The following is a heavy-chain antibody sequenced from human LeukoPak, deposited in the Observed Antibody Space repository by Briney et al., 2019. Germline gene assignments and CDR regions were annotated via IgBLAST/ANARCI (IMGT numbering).Heavy chain of an antibody. V-gene: IGHV4-34*01. CDR2: INHSGST. J-gene: IGHJ5*01. CDR1: GGSFSGYY. D-gene: IGHD3-22*01. Sequence: SETLSLTCAVYGGSFSGYYWSWIRQPPGEGLEWIGEINHSGSTNYNPSLKSRVTISVDTSKNQFSLKLSSVTAADTAVYYCARGTKFSAYYYDSSGYYWFESWGQGTLVTVSS. CDR3: ARGTKFSAYYYDSSGYYWFES.